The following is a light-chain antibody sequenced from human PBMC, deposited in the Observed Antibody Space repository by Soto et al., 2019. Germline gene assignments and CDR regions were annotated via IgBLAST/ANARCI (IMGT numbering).Light chain of an antibody. CDR1: QSVSSNF. CDR3: QQYGSSPIT. V-gene: IGKV3-20*01. J-gene: IGKJ5*01. CDR2: DAS. Sequence: ENMLSLSLGTLSLYPGERATLSCRASQSVSSNFLAWYQQKPGQAPRLLIYDASNRATGIPARFSGSGSGTDFTLTISRLEPEDFAVYYCQQYGSSPITFGQRRLLEVK.